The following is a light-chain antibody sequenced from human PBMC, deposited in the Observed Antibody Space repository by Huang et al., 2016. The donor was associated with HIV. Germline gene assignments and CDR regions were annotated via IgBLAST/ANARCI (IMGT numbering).Light chain of an antibody. V-gene: IGKV1-39*01. CDR1: QRITTY. CDR3: QQSYSTLPMYT. J-gene: IGKJ2*01. CDR2: RAS. Sequence: DIQMTQSPSSLSASVGDRVNITCRASQRITTYLNCYQQKPGKAPKLLIYRASPFQSGVPSRFSGSGSGADFTLTISTLQPEDFATYYCQQSYSTLPMYTFGQGTKLEIK.